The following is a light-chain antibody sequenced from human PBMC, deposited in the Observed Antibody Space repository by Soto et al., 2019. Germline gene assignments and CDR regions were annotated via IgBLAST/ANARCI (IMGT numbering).Light chain of an antibody. V-gene: IGLV2-14*01. CDR1: SSDVGGHNY. CDR2: DVS. J-gene: IGLJ1*01. CDR3: SSYTSSSTPSYG. Sequence: QSVLTQPASVSGSPGQSITISCTGTSSDVGGHNYVSWYQQHPGKAPKLMIYDVSNRPSGVSNRFSGSKSGNTASLTISGLQAEDEADYYCSSYTSSSTPSYGFGTGTKVTVL.